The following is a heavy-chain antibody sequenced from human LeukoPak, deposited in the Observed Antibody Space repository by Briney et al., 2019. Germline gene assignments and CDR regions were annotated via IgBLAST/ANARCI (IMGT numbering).Heavy chain of an antibody. CDR3: ARHVDYSSSWFDY. CDR1: GGSISSSSYY. V-gene: IGHV4-39*01. CDR2: IYYSGST. D-gene: IGHD6-13*01. J-gene: IGHJ4*02. Sequence: SETLSLTCTVSGGSISSSSYYWGWIRQPPGKGLEWIGSIYYSGSTYYNPSLKSRVTISVDTSKNQLSLKLSSVTAADTAVYYCARHVDYSSSWFDYWGQGTLVTVSS.